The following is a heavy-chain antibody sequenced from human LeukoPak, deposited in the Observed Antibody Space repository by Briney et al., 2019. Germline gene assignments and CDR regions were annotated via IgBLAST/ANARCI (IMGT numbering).Heavy chain of an antibody. V-gene: IGHV3-21*01. CDR1: GFSFTDYW. Sequence: GGSLRLSCEASGFSFTDYWMSWVRQAPGKGLEWVSSISSSSDYIHYADSLKGRFTISRDNAKNSLYLQMNSLRAEDTAVYYCARDPWGSSSFWGQGTLVTVSS. CDR2: ISSSSDYI. D-gene: IGHD6-6*01. CDR3: ARDPWGSSSF. J-gene: IGHJ4*02.